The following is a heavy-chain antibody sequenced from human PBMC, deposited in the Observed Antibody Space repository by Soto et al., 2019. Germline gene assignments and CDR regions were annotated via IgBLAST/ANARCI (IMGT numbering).Heavy chain of an antibody. Sequence: PGESLKISCKGSGYTFTNYWIGWVRQMPGKGPEWMGIIYPGDSDTKYNPSFQGQVTISADKSITTTYLQWSSLKASDTAIYYCAASLFYYGMDVWGQGTTVTVSS. CDR1: GYTFTNYW. CDR3: AASLFYYGMDV. CDR2: IYPGDSDT. J-gene: IGHJ6*02. V-gene: IGHV5-51*01.